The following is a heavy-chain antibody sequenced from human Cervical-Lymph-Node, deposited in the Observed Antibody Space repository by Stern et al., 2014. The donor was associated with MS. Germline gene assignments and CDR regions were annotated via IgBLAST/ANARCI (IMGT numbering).Heavy chain of an antibody. Sequence: VQLVESGAEVKKPGASVKVSCKTSGDSFTPYAMHWVRQAPGQRLEWLGWISAGGDTKYSQKFQGRVTITRDASASTAYMEVSGLKSEDTAIYYCASAGGWYEPDYWGQGTLVTVSS. CDR1: GDSFTPYA. V-gene: IGHV1-3*01. CDR3: ASAGGWYEPDY. CDR2: ISAGGDT. D-gene: IGHD6-19*01. J-gene: IGHJ4*02.